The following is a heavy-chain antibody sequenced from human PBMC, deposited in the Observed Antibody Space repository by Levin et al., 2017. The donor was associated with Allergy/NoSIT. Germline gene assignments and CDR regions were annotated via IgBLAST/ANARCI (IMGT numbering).Heavy chain of an antibody. J-gene: IGHJ1*01. CDR2: IWYDGSNQ. CDR1: GFTFSTYG. Sequence: GESLKISCAASGFTFSTYGMHWVRQAPGKGLGWVAVIWYDGSNQYYADSVKGRFTISRDNSKNTLFLQMSSLRVEDTAFYYCARDRWPGIQYLENWGQGTLVTVSS. CDR3: ARDRWPGIQYLEN. D-gene: IGHD5-24*01. V-gene: IGHV3-33*01.